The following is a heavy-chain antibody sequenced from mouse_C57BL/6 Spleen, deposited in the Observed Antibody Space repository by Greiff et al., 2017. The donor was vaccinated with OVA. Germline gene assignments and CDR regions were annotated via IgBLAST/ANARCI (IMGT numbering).Heavy chain of an antibody. J-gene: IGHJ3*01. CDR3: ARLGTAQAWFAY. Sequence: VQLQQSGAELVKPGASVKISCKASGYAFSSYWMNWVKQRPGKGLEWIGQIYPGDGDTNYNGKFKGKATLTADKSSSTAYMQLSSLTSEDSAVYFCARLGTAQAWFAYWGQGTLVTVSA. V-gene: IGHV1-80*01. D-gene: IGHD3-2*02. CDR2: IYPGDGDT. CDR1: GYAFSSYW.